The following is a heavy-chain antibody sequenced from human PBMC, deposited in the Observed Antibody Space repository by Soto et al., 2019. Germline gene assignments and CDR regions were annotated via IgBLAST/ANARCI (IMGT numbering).Heavy chain of an antibody. CDR1: GGSISSGGYY. CDR3: AREGLVGARDYYYYYGMGV. D-gene: IGHD1-26*01. J-gene: IGHJ6*02. Sequence: PSETLSLTCTVSGGSISSGGYYWSWIRQHPGKGLEWIGYIYYSGSTYYNPSLKSRVTISVDTSKNQFSLKLSSVTAADTAVYYCAREGLVGARDYYYYYGMGVWGQGTTVTVSS. V-gene: IGHV4-31*03. CDR2: IYYSGST.